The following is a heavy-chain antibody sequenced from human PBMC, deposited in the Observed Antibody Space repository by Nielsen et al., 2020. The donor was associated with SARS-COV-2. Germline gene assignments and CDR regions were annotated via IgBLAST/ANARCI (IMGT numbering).Heavy chain of an antibody. V-gene: IGHV3-9*01. CDR3: AKDIGYSGYEFDY. D-gene: IGHD5-12*01. CDR2: ISWNSGSI. J-gene: IGHJ4*02. CDR1: GFTFDDYA. Sequence: SLKISCAASGFTFDDYAMHWVRQAPGKGLEWVPGISWNSGSIGYADSVKGRFTISRDNAKNSLYLQMNSLRAEDTALYYCAKDIGYSGYEFDYWGQGTLVTVSS.